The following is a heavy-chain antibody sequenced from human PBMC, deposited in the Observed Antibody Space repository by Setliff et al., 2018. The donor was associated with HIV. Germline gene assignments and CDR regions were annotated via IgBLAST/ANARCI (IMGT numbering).Heavy chain of an antibody. V-gene: IGHV3-23*01. CDR1: GFTFSSYA. CDR2: ISGSGGST. J-gene: IGHJ3*02. CDR3: AKAPEDYYDSSGYYVAAFDI. D-gene: IGHD3-22*01. Sequence: PGGSLRLSCAASGFTFSSYAMSWVRQAPGKGLEWVSAISGSGGSTYYADSVKGRFTISRDNSKNTLYLQMNSLRAEDTAVYYCAKAPEDYYDSSGYYVAAFDIWGQGTMVTVSS.